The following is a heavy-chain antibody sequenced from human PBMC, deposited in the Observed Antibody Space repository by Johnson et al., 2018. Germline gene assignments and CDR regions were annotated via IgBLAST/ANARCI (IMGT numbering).Heavy chain of an antibody. CDR2: ISLSGGNR. Sequence: VQLVESGGGLVQXGGSXRLXCAASGFTFTTYAMTWVRQAPGKGLEWVSHISLSGGNRYYADPVKGRFTISRDNSKDTLYLQRNSLRAEATAGFYCARGGYSGNWYGMDVWGQGTTVTVSS. D-gene: IGHD1-26*01. CDR3: ARGGYSGNWYGMDV. V-gene: IGHV3-23*04. J-gene: IGHJ6*02. CDR1: GFTFTTYA.